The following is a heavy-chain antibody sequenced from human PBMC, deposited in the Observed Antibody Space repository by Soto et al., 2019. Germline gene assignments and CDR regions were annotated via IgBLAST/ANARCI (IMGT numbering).Heavy chain of an antibody. V-gene: IGHV1-3*01. J-gene: IGHJ4*02. Sequence: ASVKVSWKASGYSFTTYAMHWVRPAPGQRLEWMGWINAGNGDTEYSQKFQGRVTITGDTSATTVCMELSSLRPEDTAVFYCARGGILTGEYRYPHDYWGQGTLVTVSS. CDR2: INAGNGDT. D-gene: IGHD3-9*01. CDR3: ARGGILTGEYRYPHDY. CDR1: GYSFTTYA.